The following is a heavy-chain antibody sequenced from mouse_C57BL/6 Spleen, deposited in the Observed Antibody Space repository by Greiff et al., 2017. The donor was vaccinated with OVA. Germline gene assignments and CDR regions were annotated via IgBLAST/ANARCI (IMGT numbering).Heavy chain of an antibody. J-gene: IGHJ2*01. V-gene: IGHV1-39*01. CDR2: INPNYGTT. D-gene: IGHD2-5*01. Sequence: EVQLQESGPELVKPGASVKISCKASGYSFTDYNMNWVKQSNGKSLEWIGVINPNYGTTSYNQKFKGKATLTVDQSSSTAYMQLNSLTSEDSAVYYCARRDYYSNYGYFDYWGQGTTLTVSS. CDR3: ARRDYYSNYGYFDY. CDR1: GYSFTDYN.